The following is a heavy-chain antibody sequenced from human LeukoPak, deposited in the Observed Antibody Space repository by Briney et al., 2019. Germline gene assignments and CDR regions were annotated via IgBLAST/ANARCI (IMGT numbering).Heavy chain of an antibody. CDR2: ISSGSSYI. J-gene: IGHJ6*03. V-gene: IGHV3-21*01. Sequence: GGSLRLSCAASGFTFSRYNMNWVRQAPGKGLEWVSSISSGSSYIYYADSVKGRFTISRDNSKNTLYLQLNSLRSEDTAVYSCARDTSIVDPAGYMDVWGKGTTVTVSS. CDR3: ARDTSIVDPAGYMDV. CDR1: GFTFSRYN. D-gene: IGHD6-6*01.